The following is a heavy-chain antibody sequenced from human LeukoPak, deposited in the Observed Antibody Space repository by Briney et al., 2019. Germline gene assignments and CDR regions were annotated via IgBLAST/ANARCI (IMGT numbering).Heavy chain of an antibody. CDR3: ARAGNSNYRHFDY. J-gene: IGHJ4*02. CDR2: IYPGDSDT. V-gene: IGHV5-51*01. D-gene: IGHD4-4*01. Sequence: GESLKISCKGSGYSFTSYWIGWVRQMPGKGLEWMGIIYPGDSDTRYSPSFQGQVTISANKSINTAYLQWSSLKASDTAIYYCARAGNSNYRHFDYWGQGTLVTVSS. CDR1: GYSFTSYW.